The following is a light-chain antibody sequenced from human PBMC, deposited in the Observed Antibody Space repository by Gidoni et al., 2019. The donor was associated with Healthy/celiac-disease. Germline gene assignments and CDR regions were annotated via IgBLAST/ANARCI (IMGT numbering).Light chain of an antibody. CDR1: KLGDKY. V-gene: IGLV3-1*01. CDR3: QAWDSSTVV. Sequence: LTQPPSVSVSPGQTASITCSGDKLGDKYACWYQQKPGQSPVLVIYQDSKRPSGIPERFSGSNSGNTATLTISGTQAMDEADYYCQAWDSSTVVFGGGTKLTVL. J-gene: IGLJ2*01. CDR2: QDS.